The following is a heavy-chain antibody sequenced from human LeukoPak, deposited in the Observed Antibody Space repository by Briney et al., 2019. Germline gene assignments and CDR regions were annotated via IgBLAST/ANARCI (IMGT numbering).Heavy chain of an antibody. D-gene: IGHD4-17*01. CDR3: ARGAYGDYVS. CDR2: ISAGADST. J-gene: IGHJ5*02. CDR1: GFTFSSYS. Sequence: PGGSLRLSCAASGFTFSSYSMSWVRQAPGKGLEWVSAISAGADSTYYADSVQGRFTISRDNSKNTLFLQMSGLRAEDTAVYFCARGAYGDYVSWGQGTLVTVSS. V-gene: IGHV3-23*01.